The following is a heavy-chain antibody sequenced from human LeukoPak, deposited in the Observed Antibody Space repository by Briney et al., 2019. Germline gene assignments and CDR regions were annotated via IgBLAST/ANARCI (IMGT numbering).Heavy chain of an antibody. Sequence: ASVKVSCKASGYTFTGYYMHWVRQAPGQGLEWMGWISAYNGNTNYAQKLQGRVTMTTDTSTSTAYMELRSLRSDDTAVYYCARAMVRGVTIPDAYWGQGTLVTVSS. J-gene: IGHJ4*02. V-gene: IGHV1-18*04. D-gene: IGHD3-10*01. CDR1: GYTFTGYY. CDR3: ARAMVRGVTIPDAY. CDR2: ISAYNGNT.